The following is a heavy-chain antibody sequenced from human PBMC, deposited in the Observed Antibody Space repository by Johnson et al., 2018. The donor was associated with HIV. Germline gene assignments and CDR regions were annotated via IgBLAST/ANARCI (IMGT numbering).Heavy chain of an antibody. CDR3: TTGLYWNDAFDI. J-gene: IGHJ3*02. D-gene: IGHD1-1*01. Sequence: VQLVESGGGVVQPGRSLRLSCAASGFTFSSYTMHWVRQAPGKGLEWVGRVTSKTDGGTTDYAAPVKGRFTISRDGSKNPLYLQMNSLKTEDTAVYYCTTGLYWNDAFDIWGQGTMVTVSS. CDR1: GFTFSSYT. CDR2: VTSKTDGGTT. V-gene: IGHV3-15*01.